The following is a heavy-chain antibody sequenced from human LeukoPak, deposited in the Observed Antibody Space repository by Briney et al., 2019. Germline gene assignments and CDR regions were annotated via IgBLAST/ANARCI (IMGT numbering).Heavy chain of an antibody. CDR2: ISSSSSYI. J-gene: IGHJ3*02. V-gene: IGHV3-21*01. CDR3: ARSSVVTLDAFDI. Sequence: GGSLRLSCAASGFTFSSYWMSWVRQAPGKGLEWVSSISSSSSYIYYADSVKGRFTISRDNAKNSLYLQMNSLRAEDTAVYYCARSSVVTLDAFDIWGQGTMVTVSS. CDR1: GFTFSSYW. D-gene: IGHD4-23*01.